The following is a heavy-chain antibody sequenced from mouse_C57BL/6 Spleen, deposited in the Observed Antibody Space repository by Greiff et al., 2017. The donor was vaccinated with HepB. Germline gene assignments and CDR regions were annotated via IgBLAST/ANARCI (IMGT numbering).Heavy chain of an antibody. V-gene: IGHV1-69*01. D-gene: IGHD2-5*01. J-gene: IGHJ4*01. CDR3: ARRSYYSNWDWAMDY. Sequence: QVQLQQPGAELVMPGASVKLSCKASGYTFTSYWMHWVKQRPGQGLEWIGEIDPSDSYTNYNQKFKGKSTLTVDKSSSTAYMQLSSLTSEDSAVYYCARRSYYSNWDWAMDYWGQGTSVTVSS. CDR2: IDPSDSYT. CDR1: GYTFTSYW.